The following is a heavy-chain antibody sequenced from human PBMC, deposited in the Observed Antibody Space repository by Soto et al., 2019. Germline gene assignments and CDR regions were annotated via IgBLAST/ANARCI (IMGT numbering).Heavy chain of an antibody. CDR1: GDSVSSNSAA. D-gene: IGHD1-1*01. J-gene: IGHJ6*02. CDR2: TYYRSKWYN. Sequence: SQTLSLTCAISGDSVSSNSAAWNWIRQSPSRGLEWLGRTYYRSKWYNDYAVSVKSRITINPDTSKNQFSLQLDSVTPEDTAVYYCARETRDSPTPYYYYYGMDVWGQGATVTVSS. V-gene: IGHV6-1*01. CDR3: ARETRDSPTPYYYYYGMDV.